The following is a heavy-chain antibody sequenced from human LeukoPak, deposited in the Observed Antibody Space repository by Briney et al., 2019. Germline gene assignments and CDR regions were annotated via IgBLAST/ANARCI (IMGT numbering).Heavy chain of an antibody. D-gene: IGHD3-10*01. CDR3: ARDPRGSEYSHFDS. J-gene: IGHJ4*02. V-gene: IGHV3-7*01. CDR1: GFIFSSSY. Sequence: GGSLRLSCAASGFIFSSSYMSWVRQAPGKGLGWVANIKQDGNEKHYVDSVKGRFTISRDNAKSSLYLQMNSLRAEDTAVYYCARDPRGSEYSHFDSWGQGTQVTVSS. CDR2: IKQDGNEK.